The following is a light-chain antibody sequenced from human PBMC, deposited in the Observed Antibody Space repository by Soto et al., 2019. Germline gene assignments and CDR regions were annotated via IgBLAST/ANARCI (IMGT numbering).Light chain of an antibody. CDR2: GVN. V-gene: IGLV2-14*01. Sequence: QSVLTQPASVSGSPGQSITISCTGTSSDVGGYKYVSWYQHHPGKAPKLVMYGVNDRPSGVSNRFSGGKSGNTASLTISGLQVEDEGDYYCSSYTSSSTLVFGGGPKVTVL. CDR1: SSDVGGYKY. CDR3: SSYTSSSTLV. J-gene: IGLJ2*01.